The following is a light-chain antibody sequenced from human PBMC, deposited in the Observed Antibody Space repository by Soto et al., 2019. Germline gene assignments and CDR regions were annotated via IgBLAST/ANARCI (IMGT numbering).Light chain of an antibody. J-gene: IGKJ1*01. CDR2: AAS. Sequence: DLQMPQSPSSLSASVGDRVTITCRASQSISSYLNWYQQKPGKAPKLLIYAASSLQSGVPSRFSGSGSGTDFTLTISSLQPEDFATYSCQQSYSTPPTFGQGTKVEIK. V-gene: IGKV1-39*01. CDR3: QQSYSTPPT. CDR1: QSISSY.